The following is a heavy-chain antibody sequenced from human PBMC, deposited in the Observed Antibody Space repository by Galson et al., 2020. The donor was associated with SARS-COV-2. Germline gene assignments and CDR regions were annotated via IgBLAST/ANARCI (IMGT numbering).Heavy chain of an antibody. V-gene: IGHV4-34*01. CDR3: ARERKAGEAITGTTGPDFDY. D-gene: IGHD1-20*01. CDR2: INHSGST. CDR1: GGSFSGYY. J-gene: IGHJ4*02. Sequence: LETLSLTCAVYGGSFSGYYWSWIRQPPGKGLEWIGEINHSGSTNYNPSLKSRVTISVDTSKNQFSLKLSSVTAADTAVYYCARERKAGEAITGTTGPDFDYWGQGTLVTVSS.